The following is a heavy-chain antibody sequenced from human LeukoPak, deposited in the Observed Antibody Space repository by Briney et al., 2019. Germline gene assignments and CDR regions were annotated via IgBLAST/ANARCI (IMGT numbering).Heavy chain of an antibody. V-gene: IGHV4-34*01. CDR1: GGSFSNYF. Sequence: SETLSLTCAVYGGSFSNYFWNWIRQPPGKGLEWIAEIHHTGHINYNPSFKSRVTVSEDRSKNQFSLKLSSVTAADTAVYYCAKNTYYYGSGSYYPNWFDPWGQGTLVTVSS. D-gene: IGHD3-10*01. CDR3: AKNTYYYGSGSYYPNWFDP. CDR2: IHHTGHI. J-gene: IGHJ5*02.